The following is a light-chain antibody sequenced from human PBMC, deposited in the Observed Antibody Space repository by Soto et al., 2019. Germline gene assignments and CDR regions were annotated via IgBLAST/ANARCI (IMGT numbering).Light chain of an antibody. CDR3: SSYTSSRTVV. Sequence: QSVLTQPASVSGSPGQSITISCTGTSSDVGGYNYVSWFQQRPGTAPKLMIYDVISWPSGVSNRFSGSKSGNTASLTISGLQAEDEADYYCSSYTSSRTVVFGGGTKLTVL. J-gene: IGLJ2*01. V-gene: IGLV2-14*01. CDR1: SSDVGGYNY. CDR2: DVI.